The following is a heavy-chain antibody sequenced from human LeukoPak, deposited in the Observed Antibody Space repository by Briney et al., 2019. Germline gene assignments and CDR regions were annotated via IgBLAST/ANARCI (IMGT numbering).Heavy chain of an antibody. CDR2: INPSGGST. V-gene: IGHV1-46*01. CDR3: ARDRSPSAGYFNH. D-gene: IGHD1-14*01. CDR1: RYTFTSYY. Sequence: ASVKVSCKTSRYTFTSYYMNWVRQAPGQGLEWMGMINPSGGSTSYAQKFQGRVTMTRDTSTSTVYMELNSLTSEDTALYYCARDRSPSAGYFNHWGQGTLVTVSS. J-gene: IGHJ4*02.